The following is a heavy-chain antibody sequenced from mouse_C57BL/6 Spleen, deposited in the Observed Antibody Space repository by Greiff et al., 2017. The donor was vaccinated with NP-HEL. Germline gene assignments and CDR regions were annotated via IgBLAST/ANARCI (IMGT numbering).Heavy chain of an antibody. CDR2: IYPRDGST. V-gene: IGHV1-85*01. CDR3: AREGVYDYDGEFAY. CDR1: GYTFTSYD. J-gene: IGHJ3*01. D-gene: IGHD2-4*01. Sequence: VQLQQSGPELVKPGASVKLSCKASGYTFTSYDINWVKQRPGQGLEWIGWIYPRDGSTKYNEKFKGKATLTVDTSSSTAYMELHSLTSEDSAVYFCAREGVYDYDGEFAYWGQGTLVTVSA.